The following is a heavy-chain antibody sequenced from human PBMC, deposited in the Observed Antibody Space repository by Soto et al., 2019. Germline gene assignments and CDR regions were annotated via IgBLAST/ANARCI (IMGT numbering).Heavy chain of an antibody. CDR3: LSRIRRTTYAGPYYTDS. CDR2: IYPDDSDA. J-gene: IGHJ4*02. CDR1: GYIFANYW. Sequence: GESLKISCKGSGYIFANYWINWVRQMPGKGLEWMGIIYPDDSDARYSPSFQGHVTISIDKSIDTAYLHWSDLKASDTGIYYCLSRIRRTTYAGPYYTDSWGQGTLVTVSS. V-gene: IGHV5-51*01. D-gene: IGHD2-2*01.